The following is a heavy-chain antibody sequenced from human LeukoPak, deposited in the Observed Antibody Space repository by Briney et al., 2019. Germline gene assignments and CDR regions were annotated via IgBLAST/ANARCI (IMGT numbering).Heavy chain of an antibody. CDR3: ARDKRLEDSGSWYGYYYMDV. CDR1: RFTFKYLE. J-gene: IGHJ6*03. V-gene: IGHV3-48*03. D-gene: IGHD6-13*01. CDR2: ISTSGTNI. Sequence: GVSLTLSCVGSRFTFKYLEMKWLPQAPGKGLEGVSYISTSGTNIYYADSVKGRFTISRDNAKTSLYLQMNSLRVEDTAIYYCARDKRLEDSGSWYGYYYMDVWGKGTTVTVSS.